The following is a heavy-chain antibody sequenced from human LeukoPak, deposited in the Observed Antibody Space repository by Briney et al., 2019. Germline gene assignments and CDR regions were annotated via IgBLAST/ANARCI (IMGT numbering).Heavy chain of an antibody. J-gene: IGHJ4*02. CDR2: ISAYNGNT. Sequence: GASVKVSCKASGYTFTSYDINWVRQATGQGLEWMGWISAYNGNTNYAQKLQGRVTMTTDTSTSTAYMELRSLRSDDTAVYYCARGLTNPSLYYVDYWGQGTLVTVSS. V-gene: IGHV1-18*01. CDR3: ARGLTNPSLYYVDY. D-gene: IGHD1-14*01. CDR1: GYTFTSYD.